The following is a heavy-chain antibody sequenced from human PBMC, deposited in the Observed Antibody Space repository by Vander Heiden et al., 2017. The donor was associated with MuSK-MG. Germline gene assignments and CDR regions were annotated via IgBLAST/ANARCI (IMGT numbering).Heavy chain of an antibody. D-gene: IGHD2-15*01. CDR3: ATERGWQSFDS. CDR1: GFTFTSQW. V-gene: IGHV1-3*01. J-gene: IGHJ4*02. Sequence: QVQLVQSGAEVKKPGASVTVSCRSPGFTFTSQWIHWVRQAPGQRLEWRGWVSAANGDTMYSQKFQGRVTMARDSSATTVYMDLYSLTSEDTAIYYCATERGWQSFDSWGQGTPVTVSS. CDR2: VSAANGDT.